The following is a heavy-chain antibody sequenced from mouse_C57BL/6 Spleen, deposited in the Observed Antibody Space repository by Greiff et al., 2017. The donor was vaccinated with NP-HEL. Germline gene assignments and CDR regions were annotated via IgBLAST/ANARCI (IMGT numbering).Heavy chain of an antibody. CDR1: GFTFSDYY. CDR3: ARHLVTTEGDYFDY. J-gene: IGHJ2*01. D-gene: IGHD2-2*01. CDR2: ISNGGGST. Sequence: EVKVEESGGGLVQPGGSLKLSCAASGFTFSDYYMYWVRQTPEKRLEWVAYISNGGGSTYYPDTVKGRFTISRDNAKNTLYLQMSRLKSEDTAMYYCARHLVTTEGDYFDYWGQGTTLTVSS. V-gene: IGHV5-12*01.